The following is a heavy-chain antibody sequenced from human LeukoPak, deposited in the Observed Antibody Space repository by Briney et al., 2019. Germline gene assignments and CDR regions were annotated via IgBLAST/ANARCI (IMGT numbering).Heavy chain of an antibody. CDR3: ALPYYYDSSGYAPYYGMDV. CDR2: IIPIFGTA. V-gene: IGHV1-69*13. Sequence: ASVKVSCKASGGTFSSYAISWVRQAPGQGLEWMGGIIPIFGTANYAQKFQGRVTITADESTSTAYMELSSLRSEDTAVYYCALPYYYDSSGYAPYYGMDVWGQGTTVTVSS. D-gene: IGHD3-22*01. J-gene: IGHJ6*02. CDR1: GGTFSSYA.